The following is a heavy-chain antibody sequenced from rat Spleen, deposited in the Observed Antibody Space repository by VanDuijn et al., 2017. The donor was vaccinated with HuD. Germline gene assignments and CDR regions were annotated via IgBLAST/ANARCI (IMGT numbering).Heavy chain of an antibody. CDR2: INSAGST. CDR3: VRHGYYGYNYFDY. Sequence: EVQLQESGPGLVKPSQSLSLTCSVTGYSISSAYRWNWIRKFPGNKLEWMGYINSAGSTLYNPSLKSRISITRDTSKNQFFLQVNSVTTEDTATYYCVRHGYYGYNYFDYWGQGVMVTVSS. V-gene: IGHV3-3*01. CDR1: GYSISSAYR. D-gene: IGHD1-9*01. J-gene: IGHJ2*01.